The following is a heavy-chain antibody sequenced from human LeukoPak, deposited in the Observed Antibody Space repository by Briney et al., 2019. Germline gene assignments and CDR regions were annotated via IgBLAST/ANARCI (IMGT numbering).Heavy chain of an antibody. D-gene: IGHD5-12*01. J-gene: IGHJ6*03. CDR2: IYTSGST. V-gene: IGHV4-61*02. CDR3: ARDSGYDLYHYYMDV. Sequence: SETLSLTCTVSGGSISSGSYYWSWIRQPAGKGLEWIGRIYTSGSTNYNPSLKSRVTISVDTSKNQFSLKLSSVTAADTAVYYCARDSGYDLYHYYMDVWGKGTTVTISS. CDR1: GGSISSGSYY.